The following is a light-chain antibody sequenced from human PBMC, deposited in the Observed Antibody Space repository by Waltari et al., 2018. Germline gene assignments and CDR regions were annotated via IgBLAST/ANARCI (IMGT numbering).Light chain of an antibody. J-gene: IGLJ1*01. CDR3: SSYTTSSAPGV. CDR2: EVS. Sequence: QPALTQPASVSGSPGQSITISCSGTDSDVGAYDFVSWYQQHPGKAPHLIIYEVSNRPSWISNRFSASKSGNTASLTISGLQAEDEADYDCSSYTTSSAPGVFGTGTRVTVL. V-gene: IGLV2-14*01. CDR1: DSDVGAYDF.